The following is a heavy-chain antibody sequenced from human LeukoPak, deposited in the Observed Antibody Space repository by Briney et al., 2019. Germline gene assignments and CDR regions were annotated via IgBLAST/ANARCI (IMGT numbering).Heavy chain of an antibody. CDR1: GFTFSSYG. CDR2: IRYDGSNK. V-gene: IGHV3-30*02. Sequence: GGSLRLSCAASGFTFSSYGMHWVRQAPGKGLEWVAFIRYDGSNKYYADSVKGRFTISRDNSKNTLYLQMNSLRAEDTAVYYCAKESSNTYYDFWSGSRGGFDYWGQGTLVTVSS. D-gene: IGHD3-3*01. CDR3: AKESSNTYYDFWSGSRGGFDY. J-gene: IGHJ4*02.